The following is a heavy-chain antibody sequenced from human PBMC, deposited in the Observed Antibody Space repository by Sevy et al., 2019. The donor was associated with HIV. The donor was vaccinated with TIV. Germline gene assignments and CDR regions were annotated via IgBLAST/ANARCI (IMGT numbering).Heavy chain of an antibody. CDR2: IKQDMSEK. CDR1: GFTFSSYW. Sequence: GGSLRLSCAASGFTFSSYWMTWVRQAPGKGLEWVANIKQDMSEKYYADSGKGRFTISRGNARNSLYLQMEGLRAEDTAVYYCARAQQVTMLVVIGGLYFDFWGQGTLVTVSS. CDR3: ARAQQVTMLVVIGGLYFDF. V-gene: IGHV3-7*01. J-gene: IGHJ4*02. D-gene: IGHD3-22*01.